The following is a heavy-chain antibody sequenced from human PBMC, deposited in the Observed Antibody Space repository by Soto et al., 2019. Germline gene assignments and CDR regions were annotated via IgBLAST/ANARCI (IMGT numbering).Heavy chain of an antibody. Sequence: QVQLQQWGAGLLKPSETLSLTCVVYGGSFSGYYWSWIRQSPGKGLEWIGGINHRGSTNYNPSLESSVTIFVDTSKNQFSLKLPSVAAADTAMYYCARDGFCTSTTCRVGNWFDPWGQGTLVTVSS. CDR1: GGSFSGYY. D-gene: IGHD2-2*01. CDR2: INHRGST. J-gene: IGHJ5*02. V-gene: IGHV4-34*01. CDR3: ARDGFCTSTTCRVGNWFDP.